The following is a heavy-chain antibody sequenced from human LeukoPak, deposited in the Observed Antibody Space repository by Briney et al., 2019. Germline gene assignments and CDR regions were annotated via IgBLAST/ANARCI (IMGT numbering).Heavy chain of an antibody. J-gene: IGHJ4*02. D-gene: IGHD3-3*01. Sequence: ASVKVSCKASGYSFTSYGISWVRQAPGQGLEWMGWISAYNGNTNYAQKLQGRVTMTTDTSTSTAYMELRSLRSDDTAVYYCARSLEAITHFDYWGQGTLVTVSS. V-gene: IGHV1-18*01. CDR3: ARSLEAITHFDY. CDR2: ISAYNGNT. CDR1: GYSFTSYG.